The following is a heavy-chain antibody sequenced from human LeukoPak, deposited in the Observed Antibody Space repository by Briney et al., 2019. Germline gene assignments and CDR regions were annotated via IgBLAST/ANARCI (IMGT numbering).Heavy chain of an antibody. V-gene: IGHV4-34*01. J-gene: IGHJ6*03. CDR1: GGSFSGYY. Sequence: SETLSLTCAVYGGSFSGYYWSWVRQPPGKGLEWIGEINHSGSTNYNPSLKSRVTISGDTSNNQFSLKLSSVTAADTALYFCARVGYSYVINDWSRTGLGAYPTKYYYHMDVWGKGTTVTVSS. CDR3: ARVGYSYVINDWSRTGLGAYPTKYYYHMDV. D-gene: IGHD5-18*01. CDR2: INHSGST.